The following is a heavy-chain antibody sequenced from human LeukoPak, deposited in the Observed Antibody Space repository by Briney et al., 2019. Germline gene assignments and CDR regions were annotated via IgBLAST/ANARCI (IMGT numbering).Heavy chain of an antibody. V-gene: IGHV1-69*05. Sequence: SSVKVSCKASGGTFSSYAISWVRQAPGQGLEWMGGIIRIFGTANYAQKFQGRVTITTDESTSTAYMELSSLRSEDTAVYYRARALGYCSTTSCFLDWFDPWGQGTLVTVSS. J-gene: IGHJ5*02. CDR2: IIRIFGTA. CDR3: ARALGYCSTTSCFLDWFDP. D-gene: IGHD2-2*01. CDR1: GGTFSSYA.